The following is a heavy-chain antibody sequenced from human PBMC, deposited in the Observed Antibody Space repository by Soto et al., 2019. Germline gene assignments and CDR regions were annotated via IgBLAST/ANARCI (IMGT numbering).Heavy chain of an antibody. Sequence: QVQLVQSGAEVKKPGSSVKVSCKASGGTFSSYAISWVRQAPGQGLEWMGGIIPIFGTANYAQKFQGRVTIPADESTSTAYMELSSLRSEDTAVYYCARRGGPPPEEFDAFDIWGQGTMVTVSS. CDR3: ARRGGPPPEEFDAFDI. CDR1: GGTFSSYA. CDR2: IIPIFGTA. J-gene: IGHJ3*02. D-gene: IGHD3-10*01. V-gene: IGHV1-69*01.